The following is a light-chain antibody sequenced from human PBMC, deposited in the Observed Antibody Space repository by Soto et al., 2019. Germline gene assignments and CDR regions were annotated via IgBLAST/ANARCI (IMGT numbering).Light chain of an antibody. CDR1: QSVSSSY. CDR3: QQYMSFSLT. V-gene: IGKV3-20*01. Sequence: EVVMTQSPATLSVSPGERATLSCRASQSVSSSYLAWYQQKPGQAPRLLIYGASSRATGIPDRFSGSGSGTEFSLTISSLQPDDFATYFCQQYMSFSLTFGGGTKVDIK. J-gene: IGKJ4*01. CDR2: GAS.